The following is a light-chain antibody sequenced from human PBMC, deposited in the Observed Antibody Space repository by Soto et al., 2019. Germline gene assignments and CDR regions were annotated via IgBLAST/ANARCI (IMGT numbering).Light chain of an antibody. CDR1: QSVSNNY. J-gene: IGKJ1*01. Sequence: NMLNKSVGTLSLSQGERATLSCRASQSVSNNYLAWYQQKPGQAPRLLIYGASNRATGIPDRFSGSGSGTDFTLTISRLEPEDFAVYYCQQYGSSGTFGQGTKVDIK. CDR3: QQYGSSGT. V-gene: IGKV3-20*01. CDR2: GAS.